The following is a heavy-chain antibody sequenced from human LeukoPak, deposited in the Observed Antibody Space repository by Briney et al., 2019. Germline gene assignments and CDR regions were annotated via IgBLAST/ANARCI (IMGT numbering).Heavy chain of an antibody. CDR1: GYAFIGYY. CDR2: INPSTGVT. D-gene: IGHD3-10*01. CDR3: ARRPPYYGSGTSSWFDP. V-gene: IGHV1-2*02. J-gene: IGHJ5*02. Sequence: ASVTVSCKASGYAFIGYYIHWVRQAPGQGLEWMGWINPSTGVTKYAQKFQGRVTLTRDTSISTAYMGLTSLTSDDTAVYYCARRPPYYGSGTSSWFDPWGQGALVTVSS.